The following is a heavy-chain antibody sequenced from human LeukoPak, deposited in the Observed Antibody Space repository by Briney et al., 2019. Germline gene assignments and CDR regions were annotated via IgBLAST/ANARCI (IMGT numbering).Heavy chain of an antibody. CDR3: ARGSSSWSHFDY. D-gene: IGHD6-13*01. J-gene: IGHJ4*02. V-gene: IGHV3-74*01. Sequence: GGSLRLSCAASGFTVISNYMTWVRQAPGKGLVWVSRINSDGSSTSYADSVKGRFTISRDNAKNTLYLQMNSLRAEDTAVYYCARGSSSWSHFDYWGQGTLVTVSS. CDR1: GFTVISNY. CDR2: INSDGSST.